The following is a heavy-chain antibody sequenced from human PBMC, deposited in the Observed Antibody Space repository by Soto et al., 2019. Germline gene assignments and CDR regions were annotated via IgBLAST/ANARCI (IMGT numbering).Heavy chain of an antibody. CDR2: IYYSGST. J-gene: IGHJ3*02. D-gene: IGHD3-22*01. V-gene: IGHV4-31*03. Sequence: SETLSLTCTVSGGSISSGGYYWSWIRQHPGKGLEWIGYIYYSGSTYYNPSLKSRVTISVDTSKNQFSLKLSSVTAADTAVYYCARDLPHAYYYDSSGSPPAFDIWGQGTMVTVSS. CDR3: ARDLPHAYYYDSSGSPPAFDI. CDR1: GGSISSGGYY.